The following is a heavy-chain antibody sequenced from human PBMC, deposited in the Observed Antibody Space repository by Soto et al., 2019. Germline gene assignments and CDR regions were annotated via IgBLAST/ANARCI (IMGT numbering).Heavy chain of an antibody. D-gene: IGHD5-18*01. CDR1: GGSISSYY. Sequence: SETLSLTCTVSGGSISSYYWSWIRQPPGKGLEWIGYIYYSGSTNYNPSLKSRVTISVDTSKNQFSLKLSSVTAADTAVYYCARAPIQLWLEGWFDPWGQRTLVTVSS. J-gene: IGHJ5*02. CDR3: ARAPIQLWLEGWFDP. CDR2: IYYSGST. V-gene: IGHV4-59*01.